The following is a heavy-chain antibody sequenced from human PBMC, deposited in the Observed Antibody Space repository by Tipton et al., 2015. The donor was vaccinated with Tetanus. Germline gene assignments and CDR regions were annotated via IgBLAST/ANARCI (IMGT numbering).Heavy chain of an antibody. CDR2: IKQDGSET. CDR3: TRVRYSSGWYPSDY. V-gene: IGHV3-7*01. D-gene: IGHD6-19*01. J-gene: IGHJ4*02. CDR1: GFTFSGYW. Sequence: SLRLSCAASGFTFSGYWMSWVRQAPGKGLEWVANIKQDGSETYHVDSVKGRFTISRDNAKNSLYLQMNSLKAEDSAVYYCTRVRYSSGWYPSDYWGQGTPVTVSS.